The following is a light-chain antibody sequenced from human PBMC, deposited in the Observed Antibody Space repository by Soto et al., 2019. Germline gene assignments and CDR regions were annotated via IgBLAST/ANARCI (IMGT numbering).Light chain of an antibody. J-gene: IGKJ1*01. CDR3: QQYYSTPPT. Sequence: DIVMTQSPDSLAVSLGERATINCKSSQRVLYSSNNENYLAWYQQKPGQPPNLLIYWSSTRKSGVPDRFSGSGSGTDFTLTISSLQAEDVAVYYCQQYYSTPPTFGQGTKVEIK. CDR2: WSS. V-gene: IGKV4-1*01. CDR1: QRVLYSSNNENY.